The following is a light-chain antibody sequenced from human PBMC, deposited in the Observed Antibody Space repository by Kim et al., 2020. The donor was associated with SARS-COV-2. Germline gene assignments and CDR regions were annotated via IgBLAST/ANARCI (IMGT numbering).Light chain of an antibody. Sequence: SPGERATLSGRASQSVSSNLAWYQQKPGQAPRLLIYGASTRATGIPARFSGSGSGTEFTLTISSLQSEDFAVYYCQQYNNRPPWTFGQGTKVDIK. CDR2: GAS. CDR3: QQYNNRPPWT. V-gene: IGKV3-15*01. J-gene: IGKJ1*01. CDR1: QSVSSN.